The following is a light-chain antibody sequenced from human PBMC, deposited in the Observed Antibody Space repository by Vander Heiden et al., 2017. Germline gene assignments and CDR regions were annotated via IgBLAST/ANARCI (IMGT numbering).Light chain of an antibody. J-gene: IGLJ3*02. CDR2: EDN. Sequence: FMLPQPHSVSESPGKTVTISCTRSSGSIASNFVQWYQQRPGSSPTTVIYEDNQRPSGVPDRFSGSIDSSSNSASLTISGLRTEDEADYYCQSYDSSNRWVFGGGTKLTVL. CDR1: SGSIASNF. CDR3: QSYDSSNRWV. V-gene: IGLV6-57*01.